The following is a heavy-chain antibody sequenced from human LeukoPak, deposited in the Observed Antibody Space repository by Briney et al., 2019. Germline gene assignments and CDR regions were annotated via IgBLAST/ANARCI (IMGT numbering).Heavy chain of an antibody. D-gene: IGHD6-6*01. CDR2: IYYSGST. CDR3: ARDRLEYSSSSGLRYFDY. CDR1: GGSISSYY. Sequence: SSETLSLTCTVSGGSISSYYWSWIRQPPGKGLEWIGYIYYSGSTNYNPSLKSRVTISVDTSKNQFSLKLSSVTAADTAVYYCARDRLEYSSSSGLRYFDYWGQGTLVTVSS. J-gene: IGHJ4*02. V-gene: IGHV4-59*12.